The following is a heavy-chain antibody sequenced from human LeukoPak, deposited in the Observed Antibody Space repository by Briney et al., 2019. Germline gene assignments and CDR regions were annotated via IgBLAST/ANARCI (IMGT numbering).Heavy chain of an antibody. CDR2: MNPNSGNT. CDR1: GYTFTSYD. Sequence: ASVKVSCKASGYTFTSYDINWVRQATGQGLEWMGWMNPNSGNTGYAQKFQGRVTMTRNTSISTAYMELSSLRSEDTAVYYCAGAVVGDDAFDIWGQGTMVTVSS. J-gene: IGHJ3*02. CDR3: AGAVVGDDAFDI. V-gene: IGHV1-8*01. D-gene: IGHD2-2*01.